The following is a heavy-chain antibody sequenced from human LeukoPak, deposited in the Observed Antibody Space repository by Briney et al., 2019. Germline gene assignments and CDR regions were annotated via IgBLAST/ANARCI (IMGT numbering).Heavy chain of an antibody. D-gene: IGHD2-21*01. Sequence: SSETLSLTCTVSGGSISSSSYYWGWIRQPPGKGLEWIGSIYYSGYTYYNPSLKSRVTISVDTSKNQFSLKLSSVTAADTAVYYCARYGVNVDFDHWGQGTLVTVSS. V-gene: IGHV4-39*01. J-gene: IGHJ4*02. CDR2: IYYSGYT. CDR1: GGSISSSSYY. CDR3: ARYGVNVDFDH.